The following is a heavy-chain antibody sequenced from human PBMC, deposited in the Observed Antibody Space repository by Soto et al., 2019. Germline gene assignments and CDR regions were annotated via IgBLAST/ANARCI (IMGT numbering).Heavy chain of an antibody. CDR1: GYTLTELS. CDR2: FDPEDGET. CDR3: ATEKITMVRGVISRSFGLFDP. D-gene: IGHD3-10*01. V-gene: IGHV1-24*01. J-gene: IGHJ5*02. Sequence: GASVKVSCKVSGYTLTELSMHWVRQPPGKGIKWRGGFDPEDGETIYAQKFQGRVTMTEDTSTDTAYMELSSLRSEDTAVYYCATEKITMVRGVISRSFGLFDPRGQGTLVTVSS.